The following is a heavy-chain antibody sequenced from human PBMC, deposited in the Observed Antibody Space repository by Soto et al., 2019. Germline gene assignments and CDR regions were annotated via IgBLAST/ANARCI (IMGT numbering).Heavy chain of an antibody. Sequence: EVQLVESGGGLVKPGGSLRLSCAASGFTFSIFTMNWVRQAPGKGLEWVSSFSSVSSYIYYADSVKGRFTISRDNAKNSLYLQMNSLRAEDTAVYYCASGSGGLDVWGQGTTVTVSS. V-gene: IGHV3-21*01. D-gene: IGHD3-10*01. CDR2: FSSVSSYI. CDR3: ASGSGGLDV. CDR1: GFTFSIFT. J-gene: IGHJ6*02.